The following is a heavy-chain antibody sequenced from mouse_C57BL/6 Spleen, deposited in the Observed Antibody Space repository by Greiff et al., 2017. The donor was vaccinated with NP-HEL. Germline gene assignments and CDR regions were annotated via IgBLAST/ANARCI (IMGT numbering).Heavy chain of an antibody. Sequence: QVQLQQPGAELVMPGASVKLSCKASGYTFTSYWMHWVKQRPGQGLEWIGEIDPSDSYTNYNQKFKGKSTLTVDKSSSTAYMQLSSLTSDDSAVYYCARSDGSSLDAMDYWGQGTSVTVSS. V-gene: IGHV1-69*01. CDR1: GYTFTSYW. CDR3: ARSDGSSLDAMDY. J-gene: IGHJ4*01. CDR2: IDPSDSYT. D-gene: IGHD1-1*01.